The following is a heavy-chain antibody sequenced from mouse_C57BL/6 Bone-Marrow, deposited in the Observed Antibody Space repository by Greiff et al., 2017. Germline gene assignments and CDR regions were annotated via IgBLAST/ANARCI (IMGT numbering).Heavy chain of an antibody. CDR2: ISSGSSTI. CDR3: ARRREVLPSGFAY. V-gene: IGHV5-17*01. D-gene: IGHD1-1*01. J-gene: IGHJ3*01. CDR1: GFTFSDYG. Sequence: EVMLVESGGGLVKPGGSLKLSCAASGFTFSDYGMHWVRQAPEKGLEWVAYISSGSSTIYYADTVKGRFTISRDNAKNTLFLQMTSLRSEDTAMYYCARRREVLPSGFAYWGQGTLVTVSA.